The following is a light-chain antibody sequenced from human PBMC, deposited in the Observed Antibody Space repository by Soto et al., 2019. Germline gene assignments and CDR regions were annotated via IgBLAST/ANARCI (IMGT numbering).Light chain of an antibody. J-gene: IGKJ1*01. V-gene: IGKV1-5*03. CDR3: QQYKSYSRT. CDR1: ENINDW. Sequence: DIQMTQSPSTLSASVGDRVTITCRASENINDWLAWYQQKPGKAPNLLIYKASTLESGVPSRFSGSGYGTEFTFSISGLQPDDFATYYCQQYKSYSRTFGQGTKVDIK. CDR2: KAS.